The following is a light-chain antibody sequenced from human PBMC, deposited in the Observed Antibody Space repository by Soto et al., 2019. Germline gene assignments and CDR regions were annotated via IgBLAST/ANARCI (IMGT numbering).Light chain of an antibody. CDR1: SSDIGGYNY. Sequence: QSVLTQPPSASGSPGQSVTMSCTGTSSDIGGYNYVSWYQHHPGKAPKVMIYEVSKRPSGVPDRFSGSKSGNTASLTVSGLQPEDEADYYCSSYAGSNNLGVFGGGTKLTVL. CDR2: EVS. V-gene: IGLV2-8*01. CDR3: SSYAGSNNLGV. J-gene: IGLJ3*02.